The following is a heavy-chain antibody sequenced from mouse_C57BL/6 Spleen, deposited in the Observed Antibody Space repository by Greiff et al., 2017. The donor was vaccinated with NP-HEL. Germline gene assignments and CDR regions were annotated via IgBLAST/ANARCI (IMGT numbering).Heavy chain of an antibody. V-gene: IGHV1-64*01. CDR2: IHPNSGST. CDR3: ARSPDYGGY. D-gene: IGHD2-4*01. J-gene: IGHJ2*01. CDR1: GYTFTSYW. Sequence: QVHVKQPGAELVKPGASVKLSCKASGYTFTSYWMHWVKQRPGQGLEWIGMIHPNSGSTNYNEKFKSKATLTVDKSSSTAYMQLSSLTSEDSAVYYCARSPDYGGYWGQGTTLTVSS.